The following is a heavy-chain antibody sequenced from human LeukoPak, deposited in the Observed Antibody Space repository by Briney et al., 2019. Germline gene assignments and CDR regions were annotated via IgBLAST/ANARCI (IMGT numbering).Heavy chain of an antibody. J-gene: IGHJ5*02. CDR1: GGSISSYY. CDR3: ARHETYYYDSSGFNWLDP. V-gene: IGHV4-39*01. CDR2: IYYSEST. D-gene: IGHD3-22*01. Sequence: PSETLSLTCTVSGGSISSYYWGWIRQPPGKGLEWIGSIYYSESTYYNPSLKSRVTISVDTSKNQFSLKLSSVTAADTAVYYCARHETYYYDSSGFNWLDPWGQGTLVTVSS.